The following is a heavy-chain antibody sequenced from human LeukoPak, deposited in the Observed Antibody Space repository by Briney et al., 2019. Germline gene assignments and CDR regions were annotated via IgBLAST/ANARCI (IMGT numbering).Heavy chain of an antibody. CDR3: ARRAGYGSGSYSSRYYMDV. CDR1: GYSISSGYY. CDR2: IYHSGST. Sequence: SETLSLTCTVSGYSISSGYYWGRIRPPPGKGLEWIGSIYHSGSTYYNPSLKSRVTISVDTSKNQFSLKLSSVTAADTAVYYCARRAGYGSGSYSSRYYMDVWGKGTTVTISS. D-gene: IGHD3-10*01. V-gene: IGHV4-38-2*02. J-gene: IGHJ6*03.